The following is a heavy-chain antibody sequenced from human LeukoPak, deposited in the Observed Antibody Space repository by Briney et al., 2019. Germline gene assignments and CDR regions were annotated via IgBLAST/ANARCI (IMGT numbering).Heavy chain of an antibody. CDR1: GFTFSSYA. Sequence: GGSLRLSCAASGFTFSSYAMHWVRQAPGKGLEWVAVISYDGSNKYYVDSVKGRFTISRDNSKNTLYLQMNSLRAEDTAVYYCARDGPLGGYYFDYWGQGTLVTVSS. J-gene: IGHJ4*02. V-gene: IGHV3-30*01. D-gene: IGHD3-22*01. CDR3: ARDGPLGGYYFDY. CDR2: ISYDGSNK.